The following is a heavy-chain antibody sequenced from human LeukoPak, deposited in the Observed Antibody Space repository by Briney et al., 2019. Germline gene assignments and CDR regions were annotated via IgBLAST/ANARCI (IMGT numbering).Heavy chain of an antibody. CDR3: ARDYVDMATTQWFDP. V-gene: IGHV3-7*01. Sequence: GGSLRLSCAASGFTFSSYWMSWVRQAPGKGLEWVANIKQDGSEEYYVDSVKGRFTISRDNAKNSLYLQMNSLRAEDTAVYYCARDYVDMATTQWFDPWGQGTLVTVSS. CDR1: GFTFSSYW. J-gene: IGHJ5*02. CDR2: IKQDGSEE. D-gene: IGHD5-24*01.